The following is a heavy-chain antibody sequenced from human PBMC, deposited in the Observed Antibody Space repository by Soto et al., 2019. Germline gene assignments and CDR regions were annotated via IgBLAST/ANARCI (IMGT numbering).Heavy chain of an antibody. Sequence: SETLSLTCTVSGGSISSSSYYWGWIRQPPGKGLEWIGSIYYSGSTYYNPSLKSRVTISVDTSKNQFSLKLSSVTAADTAVYYCARHEMGPYYYGMDVWGQGTTVTVS. CDR3: ARHEMGPYYYGMDV. CDR2: IYYSGST. J-gene: IGHJ6*02. V-gene: IGHV4-39*01. CDR1: GGSISSSSYY.